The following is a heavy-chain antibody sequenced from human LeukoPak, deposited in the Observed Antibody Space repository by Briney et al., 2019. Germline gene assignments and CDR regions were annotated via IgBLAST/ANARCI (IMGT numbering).Heavy chain of an antibody. D-gene: IGHD3-10*01. CDR3: ARVATMVRGSNGMDV. CDR1: GGSISNYY. J-gene: IGHJ6*04. Sequence: SETLSLTCTVSGGSISNYYWTWIRQPPGKGLEWIGYIYYSGSTNYNPSLRSRATISVDTSKEQFSLNLSSVTAADTALYYCARVATMVRGSNGMDVWGKGTTVTVSS. CDR2: IYYSGST. V-gene: IGHV4-59*01.